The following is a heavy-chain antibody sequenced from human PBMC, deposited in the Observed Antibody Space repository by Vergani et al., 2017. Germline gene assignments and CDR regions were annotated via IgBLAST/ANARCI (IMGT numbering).Heavy chain of an antibody. J-gene: IGHJ4*02. Sequence: EVQPVESGGGLVKPGGSLRLSCTTSGFTFSSAWMSWVRQAPGKGLEWVARIRPKTDGGTTDYAAPVKGRFTISRDDSKNTLYLQMNSLKTEDTAVYYCSTPTEWGFRYYFDYWGQGTLVTVSS. V-gene: IGHV3-15*01. CDR3: STPTEWGFRYYFDY. D-gene: IGHD3-9*01. CDR2: IRPKTDGGTT. CDR1: GFTFSSAW.